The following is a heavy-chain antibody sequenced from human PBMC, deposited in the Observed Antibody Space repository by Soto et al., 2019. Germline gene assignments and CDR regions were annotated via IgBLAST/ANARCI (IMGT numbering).Heavy chain of an antibody. D-gene: IGHD6-13*01. Sequence: ASVKVSCKTSGYTFTNYGISWVRQAPGQGLEWMGWISAHTGNTNYAQKFQGRVTMTTDTSTSTAYMELRSLRSDDTAVYYCARVLGYNSSWWRHTAFDIWGQGTMVT. CDR3: ARVLGYNSSWWRHTAFDI. V-gene: IGHV1-18*01. CDR1: GYTFTNYG. J-gene: IGHJ3*02. CDR2: ISAHTGNT.